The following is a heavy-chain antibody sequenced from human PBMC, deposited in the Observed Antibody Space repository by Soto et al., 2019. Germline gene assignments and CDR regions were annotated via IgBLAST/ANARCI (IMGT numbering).Heavy chain of an antibody. D-gene: IGHD4-17*01. J-gene: IGHJ4*02. CDR1: GYTFTAYY. Sequence: ASVKVSCKTSGYTFTAYYMHWVRQAPGQGLKWMGWVNPSSGDTDYAQDFQGRVTLTRDTSVNTVYMELSGLNSDDTALYYCARDRQYGDYGYSFDFWGQGTLVTVSS. V-gene: IGHV1-2*02. CDR3: ARDRQYGDYGYSFDF. CDR2: VNPSSGDT.